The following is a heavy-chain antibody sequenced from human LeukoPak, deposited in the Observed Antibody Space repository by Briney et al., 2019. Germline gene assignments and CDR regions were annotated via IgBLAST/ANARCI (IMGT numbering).Heavy chain of an antibody. CDR1: GGTFSSYA. CDR3: AKDTQGYYGSGGRYGMDV. CDR2: IIPIFGTA. D-gene: IGHD3-10*01. V-gene: IGHV1-69*05. Sequence: ASVKVSCKASGGTFSSYAISWVRQAPGQGLEWMGGIIPIFGTANYAQKFQGRVTITTDESTSTAYMELSSLRSEDTAVYYCAKDTQGYYGSGGRYGMDVWGQGTTVTVSS. J-gene: IGHJ6*02.